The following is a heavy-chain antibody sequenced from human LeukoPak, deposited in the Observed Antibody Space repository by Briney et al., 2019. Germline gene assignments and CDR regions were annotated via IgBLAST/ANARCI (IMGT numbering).Heavy chain of an antibody. J-gene: IGHJ6*03. Sequence: GGSLRLSCAASGFTFSSYGMSWVRQAPGKGLEWVSAISGSGGSTYYADSVKGRFTISRDNAKNSLYLQMNSLRAEDTAVYYCARGIAVAGYYYYMDVWGKGTTVTVSS. CDR3: ARGIAVAGYYYYMDV. V-gene: IGHV3-23*01. CDR2: ISGSGGST. D-gene: IGHD6-19*01. CDR1: GFTFSSYG.